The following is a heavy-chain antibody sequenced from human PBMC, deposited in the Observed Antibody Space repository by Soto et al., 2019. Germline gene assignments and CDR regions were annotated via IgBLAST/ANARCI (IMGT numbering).Heavy chain of an antibody. J-gene: IGHJ6*02. Sequence: EVQLVESGGGLVKPGGSLRLSCAASGFTFSSYSMNWVRQAPGKGLEWVSSISSSSSYIYYADSVKGRFTISRDNAKNSLYLQMNSLRAEDTAVYYCARGTVGYCSSTSCSNYYYYGMDVWGRGTTVTVSS. CDR1: GFTFSSYS. CDR2: ISSSSSYI. CDR3: ARGTVGYCSSTSCSNYYYYGMDV. V-gene: IGHV3-21*01. D-gene: IGHD2-2*01.